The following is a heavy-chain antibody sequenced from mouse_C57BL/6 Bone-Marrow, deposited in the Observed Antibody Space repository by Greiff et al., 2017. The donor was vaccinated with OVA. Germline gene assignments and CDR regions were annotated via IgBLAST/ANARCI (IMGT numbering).Heavy chain of an antibody. J-gene: IGHJ1*03. CDR3: AGRLYSNYVGLYFDV. D-gene: IGHD2-5*01. CDR2: IYPGDGDP. CDR1: GYAFSSYW. Sequence: VQLQQSGAELVKPGASVKISCKASGYAFSSYWMNWVKQRPGKGLAWIGQIYPGDGDPNYNGKFQGKATLTADKSSSTAYMQRSSLTSEDSAVYSCAGRLYSNYVGLYFDVWGTGTTVTVSS. V-gene: IGHV1-80*01.